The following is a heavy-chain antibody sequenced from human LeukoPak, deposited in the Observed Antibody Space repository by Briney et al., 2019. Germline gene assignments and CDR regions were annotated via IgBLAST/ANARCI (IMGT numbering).Heavy chain of an antibody. V-gene: IGHV1-18*01. CDR1: GYTFTSYG. Sequence: ASVKVSCKASGYTFTSYGISWVRQAPGQGLEWMGWISAYNGNTNYAQKLQGRVTMTTDTSTSTAYMELRSLRADDTAVYYCARDFRPGVVPGAMGNWFDPWGQGTLVTVSS. J-gene: IGHJ5*02. CDR2: ISAYNGNT. D-gene: IGHD2-2*01. CDR3: ARDFRPGVVPGAMGNWFDP.